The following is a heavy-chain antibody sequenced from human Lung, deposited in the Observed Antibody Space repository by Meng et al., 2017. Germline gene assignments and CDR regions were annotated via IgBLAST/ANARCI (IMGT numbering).Heavy chain of an antibody. CDR3: ARGQKGYFDL. CDR1: GGSISRSNYN. CDR2: IYNSGRT. Sequence: VSLEASGPVLVNPSPPLILTCPVSGGSISRSNYNWSWTPQPPGKGLEWSGHIYNSGRTYYNPSLKSRITISVDTSKNQFSLKLSSVTAADTAVYYCARGQKGYFDLWGRGTLVTVSS. V-gene: IGHV4-30-4*01. J-gene: IGHJ2*01.